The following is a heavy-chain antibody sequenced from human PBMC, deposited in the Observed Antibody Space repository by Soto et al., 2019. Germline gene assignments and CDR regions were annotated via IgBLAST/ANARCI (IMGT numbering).Heavy chain of an antibody. D-gene: IGHD6-6*01. J-gene: IGHJ4*02. Sequence: GGSLRLCCAASGFTFSSYAMSWVRQAPGKGLEWVSAISGSGGSTYYADSVKGRFTISRDNSKNTLYLQMNSLRAEDTAVYYSATKARYGTSSAYWGQGTLVPVSP. CDR1: GFTFSSYA. V-gene: IGHV3-23*01. CDR3: ATKARYGTSSAY. CDR2: ISGSGGST.